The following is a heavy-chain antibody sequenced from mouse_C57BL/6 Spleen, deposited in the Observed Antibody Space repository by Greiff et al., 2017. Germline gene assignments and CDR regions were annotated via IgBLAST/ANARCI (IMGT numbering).Heavy chain of an antibody. Sequence: QVQLQQSGAELVMPGASVKLSCKASGYTFTSYWMPWVKQTPGQGLEWIGEIDPSDSYTNYTQKFKGKSTLTVDKSSSTAYMQLSSLTSEDSAVYYCARDLRGYWGKGTTLTVSS. CDR2: IDPSDSYT. CDR1: GYTFTSYW. J-gene: IGHJ2*01. CDR3: ARDLRGY. V-gene: IGHV1-69*01. D-gene: IGHD1-1*01.